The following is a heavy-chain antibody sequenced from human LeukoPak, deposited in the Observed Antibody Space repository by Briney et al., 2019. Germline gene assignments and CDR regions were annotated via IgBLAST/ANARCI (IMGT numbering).Heavy chain of an antibody. V-gene: IGHV1-18*01. J-gene: IGHJ6*02. CDR3: ARDVATYYDFWSGYYTGSIYYYYGMDV. Sequence: ASVKVSCKASGGTFSSYAISWVRQAPGQGLEWMGWISAYNGNTNYAQKLQGRVTMTTDTSTSTAYMELRSLRSDDTAVYYCARDVATYYDFWSGYYTGSIYYYYGMDVWGQGTTVTVSS. CDR1: GGTFSSYA. CDR2: ISAYNGNT. D-gene: IGHD3-3*01.